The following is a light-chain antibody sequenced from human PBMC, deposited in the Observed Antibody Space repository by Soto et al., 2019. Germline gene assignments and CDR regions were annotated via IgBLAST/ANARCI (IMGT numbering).Light chain of an antibody. CDR1: QSVSSSY. Sequence: EIVLTQSPGTLSLSPGERATLSCRASQSVSSSYLAWYQQKPGQAPRLLIYGASSRATGIPDRFSGSGSGTDFTLTISRLEPEDVAVYYGQQYGSSPRFTFGPGTKVDIK. V-gene: IGKV3-20*01. CDR2: GAS. J-gene: IGKJ3*01. CDR3: QQYGSSPRFT.